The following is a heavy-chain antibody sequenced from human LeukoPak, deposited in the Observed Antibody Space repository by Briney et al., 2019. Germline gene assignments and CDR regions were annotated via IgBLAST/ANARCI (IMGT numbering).Heavy chain of an antibody. CDR3: ARAPQATELSRVVRDWFDP. J-gene: IGHJ5*02. CDR1: GYTFTGYY. CDR2: INPNSGGT. Sequence: ASVKVSCKASGYTFTGYYMHWVRQAPGQGLEWMGWINPNSGGTNYAQKFQGRVTMTRDTSISTAYMELSRLRSDDTAVYYCARAPQATELSRVVRDWFDPWGQGTLVTVSS. V-gene: IGHV1-2*02. D-gene: IGHD2-15*01.